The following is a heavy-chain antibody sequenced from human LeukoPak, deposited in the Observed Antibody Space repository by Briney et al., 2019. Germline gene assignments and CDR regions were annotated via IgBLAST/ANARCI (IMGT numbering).Heavy chain of an antibody. CDR3: ARQRGSGCLDY. CDR1: RFTLSNYW. J-gene: IGHJ4*02. V-gene: IGHV3-7*01. Sequence: GGSLRLSCAASRFTLSNYWLSWVRQAPGKGLEWVANIKQDGSETYYVDSVKGRFTISRDNAKNSLSLQMNSLRAEDTAVYYCARQRGSGCLDYWGQGTLVTVSS. CDR2: IKQDGSET. D-gene: IGHD6-19*01.